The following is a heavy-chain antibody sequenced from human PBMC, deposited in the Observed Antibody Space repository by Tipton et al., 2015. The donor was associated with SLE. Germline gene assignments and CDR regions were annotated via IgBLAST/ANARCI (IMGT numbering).Heavy chain of an antibody. CDR1: GYTFTSYG. J-gene: IGHJ4*02. D-gene: IGHD4-17*01. Sequence: QLVQSGAEVKKPGASVKVSCKASGYTFTSYGISWGRQAPGQGLEWMGWISAYNGNTNYAQKLQGRVTMTTDTSTSTAYMELRSLRSDDTAVYYCARATRTSTVTTRGTYYFDYWGQGTLVTVSS. V-gene: IGHV1-18*01. CDR2: ISAYNGNT. CDR3: ARATRTSTVTTRGTYYFDY.